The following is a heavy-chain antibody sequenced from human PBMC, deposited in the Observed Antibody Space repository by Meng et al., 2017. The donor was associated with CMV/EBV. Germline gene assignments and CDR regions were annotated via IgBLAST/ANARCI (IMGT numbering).Heavy chain of an antibody. CDR1: GFTFPLYF. Sequence: LRLSCAASGFTFPLYFMNWVRQAPGKGLEWVSSISSSLNSIYYADSVEGRFTIYRDNANNSLHLQMNSLRVEDTAVYYCARGKHYSGSNLDEAFDIWGQGTVVTVSS. J-gene: IGHJ3*02. CDR3: ARGKHYSGSNLDEAFDI. V-gene: IGHV3-21*06. D-gene: IGHD1-26*01. CDR2: ISSSLNSI.